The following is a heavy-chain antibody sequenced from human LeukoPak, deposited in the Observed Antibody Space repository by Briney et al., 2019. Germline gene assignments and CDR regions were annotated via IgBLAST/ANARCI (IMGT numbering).Heavy chain of an antibody. V-gene: IGHV4-34*01. CDR2: INHSGST. Sequence: SETLSLTCAVYGGSFSGYYWSWIRQPPGKGLEWIGEINHSGSTNYNPSLKSRVTISVDTSKNQFSLKLSSVTAADTAVYYCARVLRGYSYGFPRGWFDPWGQGTLVTVSS. CDR1: GGSFSGYY. D-gene: IGHD5-18*01. J-gene: IGHJ5*02. CDR3: ARVLRGYSYGFPRGWFDP.